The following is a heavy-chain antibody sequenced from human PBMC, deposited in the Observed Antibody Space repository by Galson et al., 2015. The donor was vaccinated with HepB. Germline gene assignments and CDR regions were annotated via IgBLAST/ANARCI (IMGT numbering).Heavy chain of an antibody. CDR3: ARFLRYSSSSQYFDY. Sequence: TLSLTCTVSGGSISSYYWSWIRRPPGKGLEWIGYIYYSGSTNYNPSLKSRVTISVDTSKNQFSLKLSSVTAADTAVYYCARFLRYSSSSQYFDYWGQGTLVTVSS. CDR1: GGSISSYY. D-gene: IGHD6-13*01. J-gene: IGHJ4*02. V-gene: IGHV4-59*08. CDR2: IYYSGST.